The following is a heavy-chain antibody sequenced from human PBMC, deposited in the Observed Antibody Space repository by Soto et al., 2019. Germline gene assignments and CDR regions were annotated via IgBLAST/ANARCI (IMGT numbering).Heavy chain of an antibody. D-gene: IGHD3-22*01. CDR1: GGTFSTYA. V-gene: IGHV1-69*01. CDR3: ARGVHYDSSGYYYFY. Sequence: QVQLVQSGAEVKKPGSSVKVSCKASGGTFSTYAIDWVRQAPGQGLEWMGGIIPLFGTEKYAQNFQGRITITADESTNTAYMELRSLRSQDTAVYYCARGVHYDSSGYYYFYWGQGTLVTVSS. J-gene: IGHJ4*02. CDR2: IIPLFGTE.